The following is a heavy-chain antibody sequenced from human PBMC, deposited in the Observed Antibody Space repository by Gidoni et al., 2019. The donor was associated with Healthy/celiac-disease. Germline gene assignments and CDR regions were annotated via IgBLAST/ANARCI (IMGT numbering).Heavy chain of an antibody. CDR1: GGSISSYY. V-gene: IGHV4-59*01. Sequence: QVQLQESGPGLVQPSETLSLTCTVSGGSISSYYWSWIRQPPGKGLEWIGYIYYSGSTNYNPSLKSRVTISVDTSKNQFSLKLSSVTAADTAVYYCARGDFWSGDYTGIYWFDPWGQGTLVTVSS. J-gene: IGHJ5*02. CDR2: IYYSGST. CDR3: ARGDFWSGDYTGIYWFDP. D-gene: IGHD3-3*01.